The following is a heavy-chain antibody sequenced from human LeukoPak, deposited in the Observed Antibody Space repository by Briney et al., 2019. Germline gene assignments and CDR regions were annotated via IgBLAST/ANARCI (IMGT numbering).Heavy chain of an antibody. Sequence: GGSLRLSCAASEFTFSSYSMNWVRQAPGKGLEWISFISYSGSTIYYADSVKGRFTISRDNAKNSLYPQMNSLKTEDTGMYYCIGNPNSASDRWGQGTLVTVSS. V-gene: IGHV3-48*04. CDR3: IGNPNSASDR. J-gene: IGHJ5*02. CDR2: ISYSGSTI. D-gene: IGHD1/OR15-1a*01. CDR1: EFTFSSYS.